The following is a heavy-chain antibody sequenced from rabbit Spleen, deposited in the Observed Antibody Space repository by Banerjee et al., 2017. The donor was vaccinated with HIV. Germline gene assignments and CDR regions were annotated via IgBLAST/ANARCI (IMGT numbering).Heavy chain of an antibody. Sequence: QEQLKATGGGLVQPGGSLTLSCKASGFDFSNYGMTWVRQAPGKGLEWIGYIEPIFGNTYYANWVNGRFTISSHNAQNTLYLQLSSLTAADTATYFCVREVAGKFGLWGQGTLVTVS. J-gene: IGHJ4*01. CDR3: VREVAGKFGL. D-gene: IGHD4-1*01. V-gene: IGHV1S47*01. CDR1: GFDFSNYG. CDR2: IEPIFGNT.